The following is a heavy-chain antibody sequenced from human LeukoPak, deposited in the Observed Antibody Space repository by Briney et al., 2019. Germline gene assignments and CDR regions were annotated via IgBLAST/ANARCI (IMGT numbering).Heavy chain of an antibody. D-gene: IGHD6-19*01. CDR2: ISPYNGNT. CDR1: GYTFITYG. V-gene: IGHV1-18*01. CDR3: AKDPTVAGTTAVDY. Sequence: ASVKVSCKASGYTFITYGLSWLRQAPGQGLEWMGWISPYNGNTNYAQNFQGRVTMTTDTATSTAYMELRSLRYDDTAVYYCAKDPTVAGTTAVDYWGQGTLVTVSS. J-gene: IGHJ4*02.